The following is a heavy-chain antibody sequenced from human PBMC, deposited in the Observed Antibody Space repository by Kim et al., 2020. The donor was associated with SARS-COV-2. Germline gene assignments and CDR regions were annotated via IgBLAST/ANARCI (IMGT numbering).Heavy chain of an antibody. D-gene: IGHD3-10*01. V-gene: IGHV3-33*01. CDR3: ARGHVYYGSERHQDY. J-gene: IGHJ4*02. CDR2: IWYDGSNR. Sequence: GGSLRLSCAASGFTFSTYGMHWVRQAPGKGLEWVAVIWYDGSNRYYADSVKGRFTISRDNSKNTLYLQMNSLRAEDTAVYYCARGHVYYGSERHQDYWGQGTLVAVAS. CDR1: GFTFSTYG.